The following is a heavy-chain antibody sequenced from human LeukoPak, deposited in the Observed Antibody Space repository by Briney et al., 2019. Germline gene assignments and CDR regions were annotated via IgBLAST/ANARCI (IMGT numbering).Heavy chain of an antibody. CDR3: ARAPLSGSPFDY. CDR2: IIPIFGTA. Sequence: ASVKVSCKASGGTFSSYAISWVRQAPGQGLEWMGGIIPIFGTANYAQKFQGRVTITADESTSTAYMELSSLRSEDTAVYYCARAPLSGSPFDYWGQGTLVTVSS. V-gene: IGHV1-69*13. J-gene: IGHJ4*02. D-gene: IGHD1-26*01. CDR1: GGTFSSYA.